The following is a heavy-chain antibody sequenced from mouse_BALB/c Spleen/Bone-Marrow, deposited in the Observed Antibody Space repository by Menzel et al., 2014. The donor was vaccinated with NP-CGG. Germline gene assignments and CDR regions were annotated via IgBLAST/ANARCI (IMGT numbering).Heavy chain of an antibody. D-gene: IGHD2-1*01. CDR1: GFTFSSFG. V-gene: IGHV5-17*02. Sequence: EVKVVESGGGLVQPEGSRKLSCAASGFTFSSFGMHWVRQAPEKGLEWVAYISSGSSTIYYADTVKGRFTISRDNPKNTLFLQMTSLRSEDTAMYYCARGRPIYYGNLYAMDYWGQGTSVTVSS. J-gene: IGHJ4*01. CDR2: ISSGSSTI. CDR3: ARGRPIYYGNLYAMDY.